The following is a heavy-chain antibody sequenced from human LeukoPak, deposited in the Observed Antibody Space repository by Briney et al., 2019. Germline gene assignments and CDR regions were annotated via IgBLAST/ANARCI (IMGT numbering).Heavy chain of an antibody. Sequence: GGSLRLSCAASGFTFSSYSMNWVRQAPGKGLKWVSSISSSSSYIYYADSVKGRFSISRDNAKNSLYLQMNSLRAEDTAVYYCARDPPVATIREYYFDYWGQGTLVTVSS. CDR2: ISSSSSYI. CDR1: GFTFSSYS. D-gene: IGHD5-12*01. V-gene: IGHV3-21*01. J-gene: IGHJ4*02. CDR3: ARDPPVATIREYYFDY.